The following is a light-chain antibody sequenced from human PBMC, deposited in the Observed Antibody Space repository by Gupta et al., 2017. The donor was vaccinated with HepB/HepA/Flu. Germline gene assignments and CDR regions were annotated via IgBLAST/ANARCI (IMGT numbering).Light chain of an antibody. CDR3: QQYGNSPLT. Sequence: DTVLTHSPGTLSLSPGERPTLSCRATQHVNNNYLYWYQQRRGQVPRLLIYGASSRATGIPDRFSGSGSGTDFTLIINRLEPEDFAVYYCQQYGNSPLTFGQGTKVEI. CDR1: QHVNNNY. J-gene: IGKJ1*01. V-gene: IGKV3-20*01. CDR2: GAS.